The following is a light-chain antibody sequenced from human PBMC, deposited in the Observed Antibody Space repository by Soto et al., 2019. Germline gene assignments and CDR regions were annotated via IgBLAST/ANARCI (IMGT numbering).Light chain of an antibody. CDR2: LGS. CDR1: QGLLHSNGYNY. Sequence: DIVMTQSPLSLPVTPGEPASISCRSSQGLLHSNGYNYLDWYLQKPGQSPQLLIYLGSNRASGVPDRFSGSGSGTDFTLKISRVEAEDVGVYYCMQPLQSLTFGQGTKVDIK. V-gene: IGKV2-28*01. CDR3: MQPLQSLT. J-gene: IGKJ1*01.